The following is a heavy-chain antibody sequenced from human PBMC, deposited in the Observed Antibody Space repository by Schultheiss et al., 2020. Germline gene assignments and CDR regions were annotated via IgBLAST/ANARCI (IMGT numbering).Heavy chain of an antibody. CDR1: GASISTDGYY. J-gene: IGHJ4*02. Sequence: SETLSLTCTVSGASISTDGYYWSWIRQHPGKGLEWIGYIYYSGSTYFNPSLKSRATISVDTSKNQFSLKLNSVTAADTAVYYCARGYGGKSDYWGQGTLVTVSS. CDR2: IYYSGST. V-gene: IGHV4-31*03. D-gene: IGHD4-23*01. CDR3: ARGYGGKSDY.